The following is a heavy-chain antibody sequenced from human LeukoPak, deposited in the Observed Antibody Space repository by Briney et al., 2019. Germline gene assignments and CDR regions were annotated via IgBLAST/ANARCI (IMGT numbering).Heavy chain of an antibody. V-gene: IGHV1-69*13. CDR3: ASIIVVVPAAHPDAFDI. D-gene: IGHD2-2*01. Sequence: ASVKVSCKASGYTFTSYGTSWVRQAPGQGLEWMGGIIPIFGTANYAQKFQGRVTITADESTSTAYMELSSLRSEDTAVYYCASIIVVVPAAHPDAFDIWGQGTMVTVSS. CDR1: GYTFTSYG. CDR2: IIPIFGTA. J-gene: IGHJ3*02.